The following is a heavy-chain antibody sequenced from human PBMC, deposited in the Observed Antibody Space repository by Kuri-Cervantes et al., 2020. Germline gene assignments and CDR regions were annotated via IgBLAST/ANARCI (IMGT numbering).Heavy chain of an antibody. Sequence: ASVKVSCKASGYTFTSYGISWVRQAPGQGLEWMGWISAYNGNTNYAQKFQGRVTITRDTSASTAYMELSSLRSEDTAVYYCARDGRIVGATTSINYYMDVWGKGTTVTVSS. J-gene: IGHJ6*03. CDR2: ISAYNGNT. CDR3: ARDGRIVGATTSINYYMDV. D-gene: IGHD5-12*01. CDR1: GYTFTSYG. V-gene: IGHV1-18*01.